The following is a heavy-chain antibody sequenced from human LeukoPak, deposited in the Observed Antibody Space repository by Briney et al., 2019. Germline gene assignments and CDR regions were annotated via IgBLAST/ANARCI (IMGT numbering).Heavy chain of an antibody. D-gene: IGHD3-10*01. CDR1: GGSISSGGYS. CDR3: AREAGYYGSGSYYSPYYYFDY. J-gene: IGHJ4*02. V-gene: IGHV4-30-2*01. Sequence: SGTLSLTCAVSGGSISSGGYSWSWIRQPPGKGLEWIGYIYHSGSTYYNPSLKSRVTISVDRSKNQFSLKLSSVTAADTAVYYCAREAGYYGSGSYYSPYYYFDYWGQGTLVTVSS. CDR2: IYHSGST.